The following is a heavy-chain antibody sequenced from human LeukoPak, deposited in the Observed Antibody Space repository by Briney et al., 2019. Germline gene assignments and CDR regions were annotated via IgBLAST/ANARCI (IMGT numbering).Heavy chain of an antibody. J-gene: IGHJ6*02. CDR2: INSDGSRT. D-gene: IGHD4-17*01. CDR3: ARATVTTFRYDYYYYGMDV. Sequence: PGGSLRLSCAASGFTFSSYWMHWVRQAPGKGLVWVSRINSDGSRTSYADSVKGRFTISRDNAKNTLYLQMNSLRAEDTAVYYCARATVTTFRYDYYYYGMDVWGQGTTVTVSS. CDR1: GFTFSSYW. V-gene: IGHV3-74*01.